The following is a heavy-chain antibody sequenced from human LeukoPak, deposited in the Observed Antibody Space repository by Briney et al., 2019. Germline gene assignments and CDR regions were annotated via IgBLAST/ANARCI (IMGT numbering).Heavy chain of an antibody. D-gene: IGHD3-22*01. CDR3: ARDGGGDDSSGYYYPTHLDGMDV. Sequence: GGSLRLSCAASGFTFSSYGMHWVRQAPGKGLEWGAVIWYDGSNKYYADSVKGRFTISRDNSKNTLYLQMNSLRAEDTAVYYCARDGGGDDSSGYYYPTHLDGMDVWGQGTTVTVSS. V-gene: IGHV3-33*01. CDR1: GFTFSSYG. J-gene: IGHJ6*02. CDR2: IWYDGSNK.